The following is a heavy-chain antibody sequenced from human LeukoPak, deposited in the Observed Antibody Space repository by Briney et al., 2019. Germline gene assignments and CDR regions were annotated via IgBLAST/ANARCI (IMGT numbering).Heavy chain of an antibody. Sequence: SETLSLTCTVSGGSISSSSYYWGWIRQPPGKGLEWIGSIYYSGSTYYNPSLKSRVTISVDTSKNQFSLKLSSVTAADTAVYYCARGGATSMIDYWGQGTLVTVSS. D-gene: IGHD5-12*01. CDR2: IYYSGST. V-gene: IGHV4-39*07. CDR1: GGSISSSSYY. CDR3: ARGGATSMIDY. J-gene: IGHJ4*02.